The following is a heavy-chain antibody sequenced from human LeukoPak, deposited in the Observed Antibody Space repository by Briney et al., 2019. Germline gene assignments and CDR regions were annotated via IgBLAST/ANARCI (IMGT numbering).Heavy chain of an antibody. Sequence: GGSLRLSCSASGFPFSDYAMHWVRQAPGKGLEYVSAITTNGGSTYYANSVKGRFTISRDNSKNTLYLQMGSLRAEDMAEYYCARGYVLLDYWGQGTLVTVSS. V-gene: IGHV3-64*01. CDR2: ITTNGGST. J-gene: IGHJ4*02. D-gene: IGHD2/OR15-2a*01. CDR3: ARGYVLLDY. CDR1: GFPFSDYA.